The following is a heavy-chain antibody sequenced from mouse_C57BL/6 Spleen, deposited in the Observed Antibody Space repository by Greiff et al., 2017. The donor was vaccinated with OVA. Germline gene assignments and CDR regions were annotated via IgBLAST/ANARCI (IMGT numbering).Heavy chain of an antibody. D-gene: IGHD2-2*01. V-gene: IGHV1-18*01. Sequence: EVQLQQSGPELVKPGASVKIPCKASGYTFTDYNMDWVKQSHGKSLEWIGDINPNNGGTIYNQKFKGKATLTVDKSSSTAYMELRSLTSEDTAVYYCARNGYDEAWFAYWGQGTLVTVSA. CDR2: INPNNGGT. CDR3: ARNGYDEAWFAY. J-gene: IGHJ3*01. CDR1: GYTFTDYN.